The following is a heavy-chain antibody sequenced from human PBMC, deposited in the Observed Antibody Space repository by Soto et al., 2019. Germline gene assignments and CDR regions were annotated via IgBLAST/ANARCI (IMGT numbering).Heavy chain of an antibody. CDR2: ISAYSGNT. J-gene: IGHJ5*02. CDR3: ARDYSAVAARSWFDP. V-gene: IGHV1-18*01. D-gene: IGHD6-6*01. CDR1: GYTFTSYG. Sequence: ASVKVSCKASGYTFTSYGISWVRQAPGQGLEWMGWISAYSGNTNYAQKLQGRVTMTTDTSTSTAYMELRSLRSDDTAVYYCARDYSAVAARSWFDPWGQGTLVTVSS.